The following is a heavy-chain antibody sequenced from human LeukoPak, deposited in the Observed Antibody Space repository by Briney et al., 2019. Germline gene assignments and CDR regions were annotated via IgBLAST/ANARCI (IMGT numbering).Heavy chain of an antibody. CDR3: ARDYPYSYYMNV. Sequence: GGSLRLSCAASGFTSSSYGMHWVRQAPGKGLEWVAVISYDGSNKYYADSVKGRFTISRDNSKNTLYLQMNSLRAEDTAVYYCARDYPYSYYMNVWGNGTTVTVSS. CDR2: ISYDGSNK. V-gene: IGHV3-30*03. D-gene: IGHD4-11*01. CDR1: GFTSSSYG. J-gene: IGHJ6*03.